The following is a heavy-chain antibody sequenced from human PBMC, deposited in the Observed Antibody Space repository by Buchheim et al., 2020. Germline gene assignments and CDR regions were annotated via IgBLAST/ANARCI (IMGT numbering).Heavy chain of an antibody. Sequence: QVQLRESGPGLVKPSETLSLTCAVSGYSISSGYYWGWIRQPPGKGLEWIGSIYHSGSTYYNPSLKSRVTISVDTSKNQFSLKLSSVTAADTAVYYCARAGYSSSWYLVDYYYGMDVWGQGTT. D-gene: IGHD6-13*01. J-gene: IGHJ6*02. CDR1: GYSISSGYY. CDR3: ARAGYSSSWYLVDYYYGMDV. V-gene: IGHV4-38-2*01. CDR2: IYHSGST.